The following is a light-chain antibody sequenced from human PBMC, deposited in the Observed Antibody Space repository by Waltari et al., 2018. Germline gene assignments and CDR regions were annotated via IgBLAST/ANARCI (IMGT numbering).Light chain of an antibody. CDR2: GAS. Sequence: EIVMTQSPATLSVSPGERATLSCRASQSVTGNLAWYQQKPGQAPRLLIYGASTRATGIPARFSGSGSGTEFTLTISSLQSEDFAVYYCQQYNDWPTLTFGGGTKVEIK. CDR1: QSVTGN. V-gene: IGKV3-15*01. CDR3: QQYNDWPTLT. J-gene: IGKJ4*01.